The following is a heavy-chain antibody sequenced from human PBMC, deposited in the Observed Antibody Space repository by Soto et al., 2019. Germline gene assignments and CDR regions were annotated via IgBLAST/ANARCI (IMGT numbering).Heavy chain of an antibody. D-gene: IGHD6-13*01. CDR3: AIRISRGDGMDV. V-gene: IGHV1-69*02. Sequence: QVQLVQSGAEVKKPGSSVKVSCKASGGTFSSYTISWVRQAPGQGLEWMGRIIPILGIANYAQKFQGRVTITADKSTSTAYMELSSLGSEDPAVYYGAIRISRGDGMDVWGQGTTVTVSS. CDR2: IIPILGIA. CDR1: GGTFSSYT. J-gene: IGHJ6*02.